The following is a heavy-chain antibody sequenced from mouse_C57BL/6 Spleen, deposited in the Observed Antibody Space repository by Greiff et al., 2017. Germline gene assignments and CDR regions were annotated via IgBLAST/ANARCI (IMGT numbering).Heavy chain of an antibody. CDR2: ISRGSSTI. J-gene: IGHJ4*01. V-gene: IGHV5-17*01. CDR3: ARRSSGYRYYYAMDY. Sequence: EVLLVESGGGLVKPGGSLKLSCAASGFTFSDYGMHWVRQAPEQGLEWVAYISRGSSTIYYADTVKGRFTIPRDNAKNTLFLQMTSLRYDDTAMYYGARRSSGYRYYYAMDYWGQGTSVTVSS. D-gene: IGHD3-2*02. CDR1: GFTFSDYG.